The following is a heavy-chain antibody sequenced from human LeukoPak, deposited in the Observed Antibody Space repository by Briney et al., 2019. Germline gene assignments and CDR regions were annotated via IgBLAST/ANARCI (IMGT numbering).Heavy chain of an antibody. V-gene: IGHV3-48*03. J-gene: IGHJ4*02. CDR3: AREGWTFDY. CDR2: ISSSGSTI. CDR1: GFSFSSYE. Sequence: GGSLRLSCIASGFSFSSYEMNWVRQAPGKGLEWVSYISSSGSTIYYADSVKGRFTISRDNAKNSLYLQMNSLRAEDTAVYYCAREGWTFDYWGQGTLVTVSS. D-gene: IGHD6-19*01.